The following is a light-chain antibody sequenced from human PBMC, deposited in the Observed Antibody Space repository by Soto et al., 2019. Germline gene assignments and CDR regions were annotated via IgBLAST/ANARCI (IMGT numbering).Light chain of an antibody. Sequence: EIVMTQSPATLSVSPGERATLSCRASQSVSSNLAWYQQKPGQAPRLLIYGASTRATGIPARFSGSGSATEFTLTISSLQSEDFAVYYCQHYNNWPPITFGQRTRLEIK. V-gene: IGKV3-15*01. CDR1: QSVSSN. CDR2: GAS. J-gene: IGKJ5*01. CDR3: QHYNNWPPIT.